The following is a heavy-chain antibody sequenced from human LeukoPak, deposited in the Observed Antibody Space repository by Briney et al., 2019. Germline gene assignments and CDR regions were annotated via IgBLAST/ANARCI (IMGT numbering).Heavy chain of an antibody. Sequence: PGGPLRLSCAASGFTFSSYAMSWVRQAPGKGLECVSAISGSGGSTYHADSVKGRFTISRDNSKNTLYLQMNSLRAEDTAIYYCAKDRPNYYDSSGHYYRRDGDYWGQGTLVTVSS. CDR1: GFTFSSYA. J-gene: IGHJ4*02. V-gene: IGHV3-23*01. CDR2: ISGSGGST. CDR3: AKDRPNYYDSSGHYYRRDGDY. D-gene: IGHD3-22*01.